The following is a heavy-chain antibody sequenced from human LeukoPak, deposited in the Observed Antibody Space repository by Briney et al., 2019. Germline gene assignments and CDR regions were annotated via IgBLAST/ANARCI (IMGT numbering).Heavy chain of an antibody. CDR1: GGSISSYY. Sequence: PSETLSLTCTVSGGSISSYYWSWIRQPAGKGLEWIGRIYTSGSTNYNPSLKSRVTMSVDTSKNQFSLKLSSVTGADTAVYYCSGDITISSGGSCYDNWGQGTLVTVSS. J-gene: IGHJ4*02. V-gene: IGHV4-4*07. D-gene: IGHD2-15*01. CDR3: SGDITISSGGSCYDN. CDR2: IYTSGST.